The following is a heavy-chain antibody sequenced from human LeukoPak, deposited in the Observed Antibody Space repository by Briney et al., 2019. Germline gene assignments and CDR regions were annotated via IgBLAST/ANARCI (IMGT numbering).Heavy chain of an antibody. CDR1: GFTFRNYA. CDR3: AKDTGSSGYYYISDGFDI. CDR2: ISVSGGST. Sequence: SGGSLRLPCAASGFTFRNYAMNWVRQAPGKGLEWVSGISVSGGSTYYADSVKGRFTISRDNSKNTLYLQMNSLRAEDTAVYYCAKDTGSSGYYYISDGFDIWGQGTMVTVSS. D-gene: IGHD3-22*01. V-gene: IGHV3-23*01. J-gene: IGHJ3*02.